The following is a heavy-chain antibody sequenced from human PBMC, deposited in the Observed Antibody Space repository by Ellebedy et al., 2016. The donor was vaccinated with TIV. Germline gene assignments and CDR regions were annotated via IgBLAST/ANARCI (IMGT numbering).Heavy chain of an antibody. J-gene: IGHJ2*01. CDR1: GASINSY. V-gene: IGHV4-59*01. Sequence: MPSETLSLTCTVSGASINSYWNWIRQPPGRELEDIGYVYYSGKTNYSPSLKDRVTISLDTSKSQFSLNLNSVTAADTAVYYCARKSLSNWSFDLWGRGTLVTVSS. CDR3: ARKSLSNWSFDL. CDR2: VYYSGKT.